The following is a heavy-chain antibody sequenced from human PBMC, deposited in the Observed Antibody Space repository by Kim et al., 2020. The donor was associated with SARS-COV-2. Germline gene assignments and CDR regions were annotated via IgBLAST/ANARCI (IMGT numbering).Heavy chain of an antibody. CDR1: GFTFSSYA. J-gene: IGHJ6*03. V-gene: IGHV3-23*01. CDR3: ARGRSQTTGDYYFYY. Sequence: GGSLRLSCAASGFTFSSYAMTWVRQAPGRGLEWVSTVGRGGISTYYADSVRGRFTISRANSENTVYLQMNSLRADDTAVYYCARGRSQTTGDYYFYY. D-gene: IGHD1-1*01. CDR2: VGRGGIST.